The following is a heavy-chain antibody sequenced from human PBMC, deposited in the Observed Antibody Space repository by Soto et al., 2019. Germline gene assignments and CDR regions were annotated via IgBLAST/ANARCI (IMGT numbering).Heavy chain of an antibody. CDR2: IRSKANSYAT. CDR3: TRVTDIVVVPAAKDYYYGMDV. J-gene: IGHJ6*01. V-gene: IGHV3-73*02. D-gene: IGHD2-2*01. Sequence: EVQLVESGGGLVQPGGSLKLSCAASGFTFSGSAMHWVRQASGKGLEWVGRIRSKANSYATAYAASGRDSFTISRDDSKNTAYLQMNSLKTEDTAVYYCTRVTDIVVVPAAKDYYYGMDVWGQGTTVTVSS. CDR1: GFTFSGSA.